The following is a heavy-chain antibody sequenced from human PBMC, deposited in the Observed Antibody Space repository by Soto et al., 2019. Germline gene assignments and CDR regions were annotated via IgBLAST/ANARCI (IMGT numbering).Heavy chain of an antibody. CDR2: MNPNSGNT. CDR3: ARGFSGYLLLSVAYYYYMDV. Sequence: ASVKVSCKASGYTFTSYDINWVRQATGQGLEWMGWMNPNSGNTGYAQKFQGRVTMTRNTSISTTYMELSSLRSEDTAVYYCARGFSGYLLLSVAYYYYMDVWGKGTTVTVSS. D-gene: IGHD5-12*01. V-gene: IGHV1-8*01. CDR1: GYTFTSYD. J-gene: IGHJ6*03.